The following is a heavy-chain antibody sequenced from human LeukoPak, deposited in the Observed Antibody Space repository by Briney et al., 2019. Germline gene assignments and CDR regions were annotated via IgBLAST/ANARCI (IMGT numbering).Heavy chain of an antibody. D-gene: IGHD2-2*01. V-gene: IGHV1-46*01. CDR3: ARDQGYCSSTSCYEVSDAAPYSNYAPDC. J-gene: IGHJ4*02. Sequence: ASVKVSCKASGYTFTSYYMHWVRQAPGQGLEWMGIINPSGGSTSYAQKFQGRVTMTRDTPTSTVYMELSSLRSEDTAVYYCARDQGYCSSTSCYEVSDAAPYSNYAPDCWGQGTLVTVSS. CDR1: GYTFTSYY. CDR2: INPSGGST.